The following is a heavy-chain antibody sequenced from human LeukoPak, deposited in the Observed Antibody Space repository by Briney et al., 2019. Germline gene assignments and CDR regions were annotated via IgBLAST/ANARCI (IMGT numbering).Heavy chain of an antibody. D-gene: IGHD5-18*01. J-gene: IGHJ4*02. CDR1: GYTFTNYN. CDR3: AREGRGYSYGY. V-gene: IGHV1-46*01. Sequence: ASVKVSCKASGYTFTNYNVHWVRQAPGQGLEWMGIINPSGGSTSYAQKFQGRVTMTRDTSTNTVYIELSSLRSEDTAVYYCAREGRGYSYGYWGQGTLVTVSS. CDR2: INPSGGST.